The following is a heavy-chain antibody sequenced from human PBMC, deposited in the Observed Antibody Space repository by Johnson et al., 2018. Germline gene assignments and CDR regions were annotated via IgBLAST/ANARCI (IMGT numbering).Heavy chain of an antibody. CDR2: FNSDDNST. D-gene: IGHD3-16*01. J-gene: IGHJ6*02. CDR1: GFTFSTYW. V-gene: IGHV3-74*02. Sequence: VQLVESGGTLVQPGGSLKLSCAASGFTFSTYWMHWVRQAPGKGLVWVSCFNSDDNSTNYADSVRGRFTISRDNAKNSLYLQMNSLGDEDTAVYYCARNYALDVWGQGTTVTVSS. CDR3: ARNYALDV.